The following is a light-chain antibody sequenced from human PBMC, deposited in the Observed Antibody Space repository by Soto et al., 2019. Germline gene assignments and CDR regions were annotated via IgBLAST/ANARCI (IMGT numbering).Light chain of an antibody. V-gene: IGKV1-27*01. Sequence: DIHMTQSPSSLSASVGDRVTITCRASQGINNYVAWYQHKPGKAPKLLIYAASTMQSGVTSRFSGSGSGTAFTLTIIRLQPEAVATCSCQSYNRVSLFGPGTRVDIK. CDR1: QGINNY. CDR3: QSYNRVSL. J-gene: IGKJ3*01. CDR2: AAS.